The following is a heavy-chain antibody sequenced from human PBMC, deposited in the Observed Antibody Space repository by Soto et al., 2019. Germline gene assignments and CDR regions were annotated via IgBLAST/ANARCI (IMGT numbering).Heavy chain of an antibody. V-gene: IGHV1-58*02. CDR1: GFTFTSSA. CDR3: AAGLGYCSSTSCDYYMDV. D-gene: IGHD2-2*01. Sequence: QMQLVQSGPEVKKPGTSVKVSCKASGFTFTSSAMQWVRQARGQRLEWIGWIVVGSGNTNYEQKFQERVTLTRDMSTSTAYMELSSLRSEDTAVYYCAAGLGYCSSTSCDYYMDVWGKGTTVTVSS. CDR2: IVVGSGNT. J-gene: IGHJ6*03.